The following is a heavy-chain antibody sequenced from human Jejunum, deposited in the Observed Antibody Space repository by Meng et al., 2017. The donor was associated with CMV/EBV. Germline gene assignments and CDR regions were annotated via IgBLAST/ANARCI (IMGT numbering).Heavy chain of an antibody. J-gene: IGHJ3*02. V-gene: IGHV3-9*01. Sequence: SRYIFDDYAMHWVRQAPGKGLEWVSGISWDSVDIEYADSVRGRFTISRDNAKNSLYLQMDSLRPEDTALYYCAKGLSGYDFGAFDIWGQGTVVTVSS. CDR1: RYIFDDYA. CDR2: ISWDSVDI. D-gene: IGHD5-12*01. CDR3: AKGLSGYDFGAFDI.